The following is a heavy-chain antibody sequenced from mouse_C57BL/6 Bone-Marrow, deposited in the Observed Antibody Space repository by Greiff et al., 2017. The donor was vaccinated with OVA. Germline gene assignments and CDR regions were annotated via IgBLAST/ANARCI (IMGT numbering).Heavy chain of an antibody. J-gene: IGHJ4*01. CDR2: ISSGGSYT. D-gene: IGHD1-1*01. Sequence: EVQLVESGGDLVKPGGSLKLSCAASGFTFSSYGMSWVRQTPDKRLEWVATISSGGSYTYYPDSVKGRFTISRDNAKNTLYLQMSSLKSEDTAMYYCARSSAYYGSSYYAMDYWGQGTSVTVSS. CDR1: GFTFSSYG. CDR3: ARSSAYYGSSYYAMDY. V-gene: IGHV5-6*01.